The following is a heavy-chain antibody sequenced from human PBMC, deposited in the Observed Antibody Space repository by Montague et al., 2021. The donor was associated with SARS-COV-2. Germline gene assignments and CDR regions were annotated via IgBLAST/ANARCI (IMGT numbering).Heavy chain of an antibody. CDR3: ARGDFGVVIIPYYYYYMAV. Sequence: SETLSLTCTVSGGSISGSNYYWGWIRQPPGKGLEWIGTIHYSGSTYYKPSLKSRVTTSLDTSKNQFSLKLSSVTAADTAVYYCARGDFGVVIIPYYYYYMAVWGKGTTVTVSS. J-gene: IGHJ6*03. CDR2: IHYSGST. D-gene: IGHD3-3*01. CDR1: GGSISGSNYY. V-gene: IGHV4-39*01.